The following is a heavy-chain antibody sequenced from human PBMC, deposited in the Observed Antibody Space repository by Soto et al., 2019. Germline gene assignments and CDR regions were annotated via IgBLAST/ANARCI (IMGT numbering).Heavy chain of an antibody. V-gene: IGHV5-51*01. CDR2: IYPGDSDT. Sequence: GESLKISCKGSGYIFSIYWIGWVRQMPGKGLEWMGIIYPGDSDTRYSPSFQGQVAISADKSISTAYLHWSSLKASDTAIYYCARTAAAGKYYYGMDVWGQGTTVTVSS. D-gene: IGHD6-13*01. CDR3: ARTAAAGKYYYGMDV. J-gene: IGHJ6*02. CDR1: GYIFSIYW.